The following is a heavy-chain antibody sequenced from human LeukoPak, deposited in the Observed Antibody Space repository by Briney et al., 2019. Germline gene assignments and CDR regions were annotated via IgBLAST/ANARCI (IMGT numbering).Heavy chain of an antibody. CDR2: IYPGDSDP. CDR3: VRHGLGSSWFGFDY. D-gene: IGHD6-13*01. J-gene: IGHJ4*02. Sequence: RGESLKISCKGSGYTFTTYWIGWVRQMPGKGLEWMGIIYPGDSDPRYSPSFQGQVTISADTSISTAYLQWRSPKASDSAMYYCVRHGLGSSWFGFDYWGQGTLVTVSS. CDR1: GYTFTTYW. V-gene: IGHV5-51*01.